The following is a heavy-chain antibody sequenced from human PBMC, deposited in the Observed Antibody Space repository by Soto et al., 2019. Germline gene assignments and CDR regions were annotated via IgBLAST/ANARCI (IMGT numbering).Heavy chain of an antibody. CDR3: ARGRPYCDFWSGYHPCWFDP. CDR1: GGSISSGGYS. CDR2: IYHSGST. V-gene: IGHV4-30-2*01. D-gene: IGHD3-3*01. J-gene: IGHJ5*02. Sequence: SETLSLTCAVSGGSISSGGYSWSWIRQPPGKGLEWIGYIYHSGSTYYNPSLKSRVTISVDRSKNQFSLKLSSVTAADTAVYYCARGRPYCDFWSGYHPCWFDPWGQGTLVTVSS.